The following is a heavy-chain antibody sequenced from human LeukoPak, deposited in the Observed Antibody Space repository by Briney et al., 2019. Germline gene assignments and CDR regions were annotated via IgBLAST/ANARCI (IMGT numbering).Heavy chain of an antibody. CDR1: GFTFRGYW. CDR3: AQGHYHMDV. Sequence: GGSLRLSCAASGFTFRGYWMTWVRQAAGKGLEWVASIEPDGSEKYYADSVKGRFTLSRDNVENSLYLQMNTLRVDDTAVYYCAQGHYHMDVGGHGTTVTVSS. V-gene: IGHV3-7*01. J-gene: IGHJ6*02. CDR2: IEPDGSEK.